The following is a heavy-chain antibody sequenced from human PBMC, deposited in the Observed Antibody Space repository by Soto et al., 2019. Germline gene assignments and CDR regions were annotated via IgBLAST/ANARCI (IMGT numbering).Heavy chain of an antibody. J-gene: IGHJ4*02. D-gene: IGHD6-13*01. CDR2: IVVGSGNT. V-gene: IGHV1-58*01. Sequence: GASVKVSCKASGFTFTSSAVQWVRQARGQRLEWIGWIVVGSGNTNYAQKFQERVTITRDMSTSTAYMELSSLRSEDTAVYYCAAGGGYSSSWYVAKPFDYWGQGTLVTVSS. CDR1: GFTFTSSA. CDR3: AAGGGYSSSWYVAKPFDY.